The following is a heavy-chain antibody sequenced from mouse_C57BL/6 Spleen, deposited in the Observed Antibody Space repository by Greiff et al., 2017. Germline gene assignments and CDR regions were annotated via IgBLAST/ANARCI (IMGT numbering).Heavy chain of an antibody. D-gene: IGHD1-1*01. J-gene: IGHJ2*01. CDR2: IRSKSNNYAT. V-gene: IGHV10-1*01. CDR1: GFSFNTYA. Sequence: GGGLVQPKGSLKLSCAASGFSFNTYAMNWVRQAPGKGLEWVARIRSKSNNYATYYADSVKDRFTISRDDSESLLYLQMNNLKTKDTAMYYCVRQSSHFDYWGQGTTLTVSS. CDR3: VRQSSHFDY.